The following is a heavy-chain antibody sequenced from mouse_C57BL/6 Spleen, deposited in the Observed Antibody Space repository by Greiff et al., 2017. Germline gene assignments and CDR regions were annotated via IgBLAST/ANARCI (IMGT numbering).Heavy chain of an antibody. Sequence: EVKLMESGGGLVKPGGSLKLSCAASGFTFSSYAMSWVRQTPEKRLEWVATISDGGSYTYYPDNVKGRFTISRDNAKNNLYLQMSHLKSEDTAMYYCARDYDYDLDYWGQGTTLTVSS. V-gene: IGHV5-4*01. CDR1: GFTFSSYA. D-gene: IGHD2-4*01. J-gene: IGHJ2*01. CDR2: ISDGGSYT. CDR3: ARDYDYDLDY.